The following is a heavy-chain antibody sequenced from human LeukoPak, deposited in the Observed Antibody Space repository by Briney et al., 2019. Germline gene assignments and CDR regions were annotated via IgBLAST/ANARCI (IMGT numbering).Heavy chain of an antibody. CDR3: ARSATVTGDWYFDF. CDR2: INYDESYA. V-gene: IGHV5-10-1*01. D-gene: IGHD4-17*01. CDR1: GYTFTNYW. J-gene: IGHJ2*01. Sequence: GESLKISSDASGYTFTNYWISCVRQRPGRGLQWMGWINYDESYAIYSPSFQGHVIISADMSVRPGYLQWARLQTSESVTYYCARSATVTGDWYFDFCGAGTLVTVSP.